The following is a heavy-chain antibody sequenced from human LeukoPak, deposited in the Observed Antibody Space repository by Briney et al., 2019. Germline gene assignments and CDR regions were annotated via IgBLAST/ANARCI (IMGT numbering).Heavy chain of an antibody. J-gene: IGHJ5*02. Sequence: SETLSLTCTVSGGSISSYYWSWIRQPPGEGLEWIGYIYYSGSTNYNPSLKSRVTISVDTSKNQFSLKLSSVTAADTAVYYCATLLYYDILTGDGGWFDPWGQGTLVTVSS. CDR2: IYYSGST. CDR1: GGSISSYY. CDR3: ATLLYYDILTGDGGWFDP. V-gene: IGHV4-59*01. D-gene: IGHD3-9*01.